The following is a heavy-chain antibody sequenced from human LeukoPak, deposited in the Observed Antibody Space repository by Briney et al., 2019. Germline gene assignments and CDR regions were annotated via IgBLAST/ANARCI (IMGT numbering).Heavy chain of an antibody. V-gene: IGHV1-2*02. Sequence: ASVKVSCKASGYTFTGYYMHWVRQAPGQGLEWMGWINPNSGGTNYAQKFQGRVTITADKSTSTAYMELSSLRSEDTAVYYCASSSVDTAMVSSLDVWGQGTTVTVSS. CDR2: INPNSGGT. CDR1: GYTFTGYY. D-gene: IGHD5-18*01. CDR3: ASSSVDTAMVSSLDV. J-gene: IGHJ6*02.